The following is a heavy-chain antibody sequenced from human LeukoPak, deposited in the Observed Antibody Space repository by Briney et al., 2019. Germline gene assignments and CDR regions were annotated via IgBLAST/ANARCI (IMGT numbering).Heavy chain of an antibody. J-gene: IGHJ4*02. CDR2: IRYDGSNK. CDR1: GFTFSSYG. Sequence: GSLRLSCAASGFTFSSYGMHWVRQAPGKGLEWVAFIRYDGSNKYYADSVKGRFTISRDNSKNTLYLQMNSLRAEDTAVYYCAKVVSSSTPVHDYWGQGTLVTVSS. V-gene: IGHV3-30*02. D-gene: IGHD1-1*01. CDR3: AKVVSSSTPVHDY.